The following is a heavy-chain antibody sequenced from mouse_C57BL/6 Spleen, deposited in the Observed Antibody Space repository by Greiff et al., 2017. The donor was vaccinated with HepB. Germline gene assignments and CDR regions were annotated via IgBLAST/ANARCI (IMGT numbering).Heavy chain of an antibody. D-gene: IGHD2-4*01. J-gene: IGHJ4*01. CDR1: GFSLTSYG. Sequence: QVHVKQSGPGLVQPSQCLSISCTASGFSLTSYGVHWVRQSPGKGLEWLGVIWSGGSTDYNAAYISRLNTSKDNSKSQSFFKMNRRQADETAIYYCARNCDYDYGGYAMDYWGQGTSVTVSS. CDR3: ARNCDYDYGGYAMDY. CDR2: IWSGGST. V-gene: IGHV2-2*01.